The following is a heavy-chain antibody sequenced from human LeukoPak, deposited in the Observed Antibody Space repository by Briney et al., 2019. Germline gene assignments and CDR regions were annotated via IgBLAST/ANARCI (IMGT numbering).Heavy chain of an antibody. CDR2: ISPYNGDR. J-gene: IGHJ5*02. V-gene: IGHV1-18*01. Sequence: ASVKVSCKASGYTFTSYAITRVRHAPGQGAEWIGWISPYNGDRRDALKFQDRVTMTTDTSTTTAYMELRSLRSDDTAVYYCARLRLGELSLGFDPWGQGTLVTVSS. D-gene: IGHD3-16*02. CDR3: ARLRLGELSLGFDP. CDR1: GYTFTSYA.